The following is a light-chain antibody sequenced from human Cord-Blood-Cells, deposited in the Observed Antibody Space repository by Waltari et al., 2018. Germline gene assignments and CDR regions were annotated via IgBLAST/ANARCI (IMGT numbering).Light chain of an antibody. CDR2: YDD. J-gene: IGLJ3*02. V-gene: IGLV1-36*01. CDR3: AAWDDSLNGPV. Sequence: QSVLTQPPSVSAHPTQRGTNYWSGSSPNRGTNEATWYQQLPGKSPKLLIYYDDLLPSGVSDRFSGSKSGTSASLAISGLQSEDEADYYCAAWDDSLNGPVFGGGTKLTVL. CDR1: SPNRGTNE.